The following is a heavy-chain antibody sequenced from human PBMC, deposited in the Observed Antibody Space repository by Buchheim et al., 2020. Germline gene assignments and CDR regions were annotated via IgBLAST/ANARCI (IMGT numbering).Heavy chain of an antibody. D-gene: IGHD3-22*01. Sequence: QVQLVESGGGVVQPGRSLRLSCAASGFTFSSYGMHWVRQAPGKGLEWVAVIWYDGSNKYYADSVKGRFTISRENSKNTLYLQMNSLRAEDTAVYYCARGRPDYYDSSGYYPFDYWGQGTL. CDR1: GFTFSSYG. CDR3: ARGRPDYYDSSGYYPFDY. CDR2: IWYDGSNK. J-gene: IGHJ4*02. V-gene: IGHV3-33*01.